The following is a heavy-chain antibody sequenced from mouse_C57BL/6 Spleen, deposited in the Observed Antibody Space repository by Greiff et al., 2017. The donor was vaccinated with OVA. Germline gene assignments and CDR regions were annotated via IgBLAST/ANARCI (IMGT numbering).Heavy chain of an antibody. J-gene: IGHJ4*01. CDR3: ARQALTFYYAMDY. CDR2: IWSDGST. V-gene: IGHV2-6-1*01. D-gene: IGHD1-3*01. Sequence: VKLMESGPGLVAPSQSLSITCTVSGFSLTSYGVHWVRQPPGKGLEWLVVIWSDGSTTYNSALKSRLSISKDNSKSQVFLKMNSLQTDDTAMYYCARQALTFYYAMDYWGQGTSVTVSS. CDR1: GFSLTSYG.